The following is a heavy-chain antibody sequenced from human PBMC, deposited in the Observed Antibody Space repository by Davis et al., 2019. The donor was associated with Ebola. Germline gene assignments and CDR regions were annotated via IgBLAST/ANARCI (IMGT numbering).Heavy chain of an antibody. J-gene: IGHJ4*02. CDR2: IYYSGST. D-gene: IGHD5-18*01. V-gene: IGHV4-39*02. CDR3: ATDTAMVSGGDFDY. CDR1: GGSISSSSYY. Sequence: SETLSLTCTVSGGSISSSSYYWGWIRQPPGKGLEWIGSIYYSGSTYYNPSLKSRVTISVDTSKNQFSLKMRSVTAADTAVYYCATDTAMVSGGDFDYWGQGTLVTVSS.